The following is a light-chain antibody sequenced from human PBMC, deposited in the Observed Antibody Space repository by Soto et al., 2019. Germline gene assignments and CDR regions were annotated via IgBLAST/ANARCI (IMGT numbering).Light chain of an antibody. CDR1: QSVSSN. J-gene: IGKJ4*01. CDR3: QHYNNWPLT. V-gene: IGKV3-15*01. Sequence: EIVLAQSPGTLSLSPGERASPSCRASQSVSSNLAWYQQKPGQTPRLLIYVTSTRATGIPARFSGSGSGTEFTLTISSLQSEDFAVYYCQHYNNWPLTFGGGTKVDI. CDR2: VTS.